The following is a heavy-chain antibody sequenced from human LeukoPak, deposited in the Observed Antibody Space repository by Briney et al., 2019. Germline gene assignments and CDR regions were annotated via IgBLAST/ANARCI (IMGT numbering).Heavy chain of an antibody. CDR3: ARLIAAVDAFDI. Sequence: SETLSLTCTVSGDSISNYYWTWIRQPPGKGLEWIGYIYYSGSTNYNPSLKSRVTISVDTSKNQFSLKLSSVTAADTAVYYCARLIAAVDAFDIWGQGTMVTVSS. V-gene: IGHV4-59*01. J-gene: IGHJ3*02. CDR1: GDSISNYY. CDR2: IYYSGST. D-gene: IGHD2-15*01.